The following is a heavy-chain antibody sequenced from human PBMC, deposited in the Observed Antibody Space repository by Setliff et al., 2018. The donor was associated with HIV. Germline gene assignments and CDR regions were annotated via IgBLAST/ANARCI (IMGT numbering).Heavy chain of an antibody. J-gene: IGHJ5*02. CDR1: GGSLTGYY. V-gene: IGHV4-34*01. CDR3: ARGSVVVVAATTNWFDP. CDR2: INHSGST. Sequence: LSLTCAVYGGSLTGYYWSWIRQPPGKGLEWIGEINHSGSTNYNPSLKSRVTISVDTSKDQFSLTLSSVTAADTAVYYCARGSVVVVAATTNWFDPWGQGTLVTVSS. D-gene: IGHD2-15*01.